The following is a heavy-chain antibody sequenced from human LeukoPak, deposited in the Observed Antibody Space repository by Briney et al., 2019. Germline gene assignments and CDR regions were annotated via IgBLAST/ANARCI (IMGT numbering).Heavy chain of an antibody. CDR3: ANSGAVAGTIYY. CDR2: ISGSGGST. V-gene: IGHV3-23*01. Sequence: GGSLRLSCATSGFTFSSYAMSWVREAPGKGLEWVSAISGSGGSTYYADSVKGRFAISRDNSKNTLYLQMNSLRAEDTAVYYCANSGAVAGTIYYWGQGTLVTVSS. CDR1: GFTFSSYA. J-gene: IGHJ4*02. D-gene: IGHD6-19*01.